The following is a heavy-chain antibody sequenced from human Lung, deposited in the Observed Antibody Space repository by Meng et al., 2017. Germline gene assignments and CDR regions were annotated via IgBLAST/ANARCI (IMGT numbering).Heavy chain of an antibody. J-gene: IGHJ5*02. V-gene: IGHV1-8*01. CDR2: MNPNSGNT. Sequence: VQPVQSWDEVKKPWASGKAYCDASGYTFTSYDINWVRQATGQGLEWMGWMNPNSGNTGYAQKFPGRVTMTRNTSISTAYMELSSLRSEDTAVYYCARGLLRHIGGNWFNPWGQGTLVTVSS. CDR3: ARGLLRHIGGNWFNP. D-gene: IGHD3-16*01. CDR1: GYTFTSYD.